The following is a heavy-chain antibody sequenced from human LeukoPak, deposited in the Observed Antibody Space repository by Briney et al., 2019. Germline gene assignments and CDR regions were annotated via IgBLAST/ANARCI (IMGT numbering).Heavy chain of an antibody. CDR1: GFSFNNFG. CDR3: ATTARVGQN. CDR2: ISGTGGST. Sequence: GGSLRLSCVASGFSFNNFGMSWVRQAPGKGLEWVSSISGTGGSTHYADSVKGRFTISRDNSKNTLYLQMNSLRAGDTAVYYCATTARVGQNWGQGTLVTVSS. J-gene: IGHJ4*02. D-gene: IGHD3/OR15-3a*01. V-gene: IGHV3-23*01.